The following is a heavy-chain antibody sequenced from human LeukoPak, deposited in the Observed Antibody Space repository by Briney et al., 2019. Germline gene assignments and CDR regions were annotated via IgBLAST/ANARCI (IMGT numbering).Heavy chain of an antibody. CDR3: ARGTGTGWRFDF. J-gene: IGHJ4*02. Sequence: PGGSLRLSCAASGFTFSSYSMNWIRQAPGKGLEWVSYISSSGSTIYYADSVKGRFTISRDNAKNSLYLQMNSLRDDDTAVYYCARGTGTGWRFDFWGQGTLVTVSS. D-gene: IGHD3/OR15-3a*01. CDR2: ISSSGSTI. CDR1: GFTFSSYS. V-gene: IGHV3-48*02.